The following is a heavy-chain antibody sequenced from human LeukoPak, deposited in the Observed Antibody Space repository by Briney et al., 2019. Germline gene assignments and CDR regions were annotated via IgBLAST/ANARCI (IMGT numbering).Heavy chain of an antibody. J-gene: IGHJ2*01. D-gene: IGHD3-22*01. V-gene: IGHV4-34*01. Sequence: KSSETLSLTCAVYGGSFSGYYWSWIRQPPGKGLEWIGEINHSGSTNYNPSLKSRVTISVDTSKNQFSLKLSSVTAADTAVYYCARGVTLIVVVIHDWYFDLWGRGTVFTVSS. CDR2: INHSGST. CDR1: GGSFSGYY. CDR3: ARGVTLIVVVIHDWYFDL.